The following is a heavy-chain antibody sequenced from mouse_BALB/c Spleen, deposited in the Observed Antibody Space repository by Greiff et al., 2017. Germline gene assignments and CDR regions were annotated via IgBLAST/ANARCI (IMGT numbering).Heavy chain of an antibody. Sequence: EVQLQESGGGLVKPGGSLKLSCAASGFTFSDYYMYWVRQTPEKRLEWVATISDGGSYTYYPDSVKGRFTISRDNAKNNLYLQMSSLKSEDTAMYYCARDYYGSSYDAMDYWGQGTSVTVSS. CDR1: GFTFSDYY. CDR3: ARDYYGSSYDAMDY. CDR2: ISDGGSYT. D-gene: IGHD1-1*01. V-gene: IGHV5-4*02. J-gene: IGHJ4*01.